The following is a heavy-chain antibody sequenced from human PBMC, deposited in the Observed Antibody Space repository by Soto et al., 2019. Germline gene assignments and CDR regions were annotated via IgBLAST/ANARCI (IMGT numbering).Heavy chain of an antibody. V-gene: IGHV1-24*01. CDR3: ATDYYGSGSYYNADYYYGMDV. J-gene: IGHJ6*02. Sequence: ASVKVSCKVSGYTLTELSMHWVRQAPGKGLEWMGGFDPEDGETIYAQKFQGRVTMTEDTSTDTAYMELSSLRSEDTDVYYCATDYYGSGSYYNADYYYGMDVWGQGTTVTVSS. CDR2: FDPEDGET. CDR1: GYTLTELS. D-gene: IGHD3-10*01.